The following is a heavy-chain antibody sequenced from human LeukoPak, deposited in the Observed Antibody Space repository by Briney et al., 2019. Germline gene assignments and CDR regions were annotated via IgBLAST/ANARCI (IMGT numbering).Heavy chain of an antibody. Sequence: ASVKVSCKASGYAFTGYYMHWVRQAPGQGLEWMGWINPNSGGTNYAQKFQGRVTMTRDTSISTAYMELSRLRSDDTAVSYCARVSVLLWFGDPDYFDYWGQGTLVTVSS. CDR3: ARVSVLLWFGDPDYFDY. J-gene: IGHJ4*02. V-gene: IGHV1-2*02. D-gene: IGHD3-10*01. CDR2: INPNSGGT. CDR1: GYAFTGYY.